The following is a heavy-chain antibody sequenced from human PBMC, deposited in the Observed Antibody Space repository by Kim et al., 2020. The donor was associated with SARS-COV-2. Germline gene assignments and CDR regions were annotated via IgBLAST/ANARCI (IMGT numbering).Heavy chain of an antibody. V-gene: IGHV3-9*01. CDR2: ISWNSGSI. D-gene: IGHD3-3*01. CDR3: AKDIGHDGVFDY. J-gene: IGHJ4*02. CDR1: GFTFDDYA. Sequence: GGSLRLSCAASGFTFDDYAMHWVRQAPGKGLEWVSGISWNSGSIGYADSVKGRFTISRDNAKNSLYLQMNSLRAEDTALYYCAKDIGHDGVFDYWGQGTLVTVSS.